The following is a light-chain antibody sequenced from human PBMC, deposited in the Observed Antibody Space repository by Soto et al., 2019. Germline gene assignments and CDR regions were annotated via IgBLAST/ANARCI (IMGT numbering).Light chain of an antibody. V-gene: IGKV3-11*01. J-gene: IGKJ4*01. CDR3: QQRVTWPGT. CDR2: DAS. CDR1: QNIKNW. Sequence: EIELTQSPATLSLSPGERATLSCRASQNIKNWLAWYQQKPGQTPRLLIYDASTRATDIPARFSGSGSGTDFTLTISGLEPEDFAVYYCQQRVTWPGTFGGGTKVEIK.